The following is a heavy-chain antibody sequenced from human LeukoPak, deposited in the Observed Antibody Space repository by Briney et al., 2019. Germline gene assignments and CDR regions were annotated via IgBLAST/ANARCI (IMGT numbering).Heavy chain of an antibody. Sequence: GESLRISCKCSGFDFTAYGIAWVRQMPGKGLEWMGNIYPGGSNGRYSPSFQGQVTMSADKSIPTVYLQWSSLKASDPAMYYCARHFNSAWFGFWGQGSLVTVSS. CDR1: GFDFTAYG. V-gene: IGHV5-51*01. CDR3: ARHFNSAWFGF. D-gene: IGHD5-18*01. CDR2: IYPGGSNG. J-gene: IGHJ4*02.